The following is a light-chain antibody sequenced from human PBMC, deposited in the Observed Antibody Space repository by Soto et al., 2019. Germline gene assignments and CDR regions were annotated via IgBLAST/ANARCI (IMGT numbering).Light chain of an antibody. Sequence: QSALTQPASVSGSPGQSITISCTGTGSDDGGYNYVSWYQQHPGKAPKLMIYEVSNRPSGVSNRFSGSKSGNTASLTISGIQAEDEADYYCSSYTSSSTPYVFGTGT. V-gene: IGLV2-14*01. CDR1: GSDDGGYNY. CDR2: EVS. J-gene: IGLJ1*01. CDR3: SSYTSSSTPYV.